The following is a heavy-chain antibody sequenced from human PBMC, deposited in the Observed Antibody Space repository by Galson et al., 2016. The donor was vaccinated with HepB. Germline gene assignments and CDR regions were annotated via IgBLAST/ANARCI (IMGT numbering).Heavy chain of an antibody. Sequence: SLRLSCAASGFTFGSYAMHWVRQAPGKGLEWVATISYDGSLKYYADSVEGRFTISRDNSKNALYLQMNSLRAEDTAVYYCARTIVAVPGANDYFDYWGQGTLVTVSS. J-gene: IGHJ4*02. D-gene: IGHD2-2*01. CDR2: ISYDGSLK. CDR1: GFTFGSYA. V-gene: IGHV3-30*03. CDR3: ARTIVAVPGANDYFDY.